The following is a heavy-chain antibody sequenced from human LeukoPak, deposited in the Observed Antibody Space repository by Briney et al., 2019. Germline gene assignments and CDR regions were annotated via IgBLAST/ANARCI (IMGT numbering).Heavy chain of an antibody. CDR3: AKREFDSSDFDY. J-gene: IGHJ4*02. D-gene: IGHD3-10*01. Sequence: GSLRLSCATSGFTFSSYAMSWVRQAPGKGLEWVSAISGGGGSTYYADSVKGRFTISRDNSKNTLYLQMDSLRAEDTAVYYCAKREFDSSDFDYWGQGTLVTVSS. V-gene: IGHV3-23*01. CDR2: ISGGGGST. CDR1: GFTFSSYA.